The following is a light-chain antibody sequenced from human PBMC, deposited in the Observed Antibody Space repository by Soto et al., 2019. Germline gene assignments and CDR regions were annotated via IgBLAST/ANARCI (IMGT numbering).Light chain of an antibody. CDR1: TNDIGTYNY. CDR2: EVR. V-gene: IGLV2-14*01. CDR3: CSYTISATLV. J-gene: IGLJ3*02. Sequence: QSALTQPASVSGSPGQSITISCSGRTNDIGTYNYVSWYQHHPGKVPKVIIYEVRNRPSGVSNRFSGSKSGNTASLTISGLQPEDEADYYCCSYTISATLVFGGGTKLTVL.